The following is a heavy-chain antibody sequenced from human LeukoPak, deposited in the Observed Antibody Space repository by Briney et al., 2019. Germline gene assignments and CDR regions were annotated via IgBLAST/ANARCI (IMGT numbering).Heavy chain of an antibody. Sequence: SETLSLTCTVSSGSISSSSYYWGWIRQPPGKGLEWIGSIYYSGSTYYNPSLKSRVTISVDTSKNQFSLKLSSVTAADTAVYYCARLYSSSHGDSWGQGTLVTVSS. D-gene: IGHD6-13*01. V-gene: IGHV4-39*01. CDR2: IYYSGST. CDR1: SGSISSSSYY. J-gene: IGHJ4*02. CDR3: ARLYSSSHGDS.